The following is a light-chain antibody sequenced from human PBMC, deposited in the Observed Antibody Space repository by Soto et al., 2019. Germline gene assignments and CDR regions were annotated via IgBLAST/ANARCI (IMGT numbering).Light chain of an antibody. J-gene: IGLJ1*01. CDR2: GVN. Sequence: QSALTQPASLSGSPGQSITISCTGTSSDIGAYDYVSWFQQHPGKAPKLMISGVNNRPSGVSNRFSGSKSGNTASLTISGLQAEDEADYYCSSYTDSSNYVFGTGTKVTVL. CDR1: SSDIGAYDY. V-gene: IGLV2-14*01. CDR3: SSYTDSSNYV.